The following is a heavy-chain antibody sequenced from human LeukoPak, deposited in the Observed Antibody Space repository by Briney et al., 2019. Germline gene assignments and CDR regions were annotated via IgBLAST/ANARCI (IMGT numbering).Heavy chain of an antibody. Sequence: SETLSLTCTVSGGSISSYYWSWIRQPAGKGLEWIGRIYTSGSTNYNPSLKSRVTMSVDTSKNQFSLKLSSVTAADAAVYYCARGSSSWFDWYFDLWGRGTLVTVSS. CDR1: GGSISSYY. CDR3: ARGSSSWFDWYFDL. D-gene: IGHD6-13*01. V-gene: IGHV4-4*07. J-gene: IGHJ2*01. CDR2: IYTSGST.